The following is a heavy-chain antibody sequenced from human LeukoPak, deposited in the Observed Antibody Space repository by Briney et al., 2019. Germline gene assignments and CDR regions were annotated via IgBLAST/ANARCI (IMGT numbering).Heavy chain of an antibody. D-gene: IGHD6-13*01. CDR2: ISGNGVHT. Sequence: LRLSCXASGFTFSTYAMSWVRQAPGRGLEGVSAISGNGVHTYYCDSVRGRFTISRDNSKNPLYLQMNSLRAEDTAVYYCAKSFGPVIAAAGTGADWGQGILVTVSS. V-gene: IGHV3-23*01. CDR3: AKSFGPVIAAAGTGAD. J-gene: IGHJ4*02. CDR1: GFTFSTYA.